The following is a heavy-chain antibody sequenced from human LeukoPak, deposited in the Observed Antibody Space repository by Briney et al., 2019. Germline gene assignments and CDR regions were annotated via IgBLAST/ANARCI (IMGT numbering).Heavy chain of an antibody. J-gene: IGHJ4*02. Sequence: SETLSLTCTVSGGSISTYYWSWTRQPPGKGLEWIGNIYHSGIAYHNHFNSSLKSRVTISIDTSKNQFSLRLTSVTAADTAVYFCATLVSTRYYFDYWGQGTLVTVSS. CDR1: GGSISTYY. D-gene: IGHD5/OR15-5a*01. CDR3: ATLVSTRYYFDY. CDR2: IYHSGIA. V-gene: IGHV4-59*04.